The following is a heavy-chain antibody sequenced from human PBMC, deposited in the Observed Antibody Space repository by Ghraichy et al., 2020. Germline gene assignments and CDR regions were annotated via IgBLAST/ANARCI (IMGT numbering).Heavy chain of an antibody. D-gene: IGHD2-2*02. V-gene: IGHV1-18*01. Sequence: ALVKVSCKASGYTFTSYGISWVRQAPGQGLEWMGWISAYNGNTNYAQKLQGRVTMTTDTSTSTAYMELKSLRSDDTAVYYCARDSSHYCSSTSCYTSFWGQGTLVTVSS. J-gene: IGHJ4*02. CDR1: GYTFTSYG. CDR3: ARDSSHYCSSTSCYTSF. CDR2: ISAYNGNT.